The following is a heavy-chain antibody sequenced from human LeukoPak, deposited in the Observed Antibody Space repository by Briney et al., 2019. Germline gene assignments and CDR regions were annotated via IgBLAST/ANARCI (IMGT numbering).Heavy chain of an antibody. CDR1: GFTFTSYG. J-gene: IGHJ4*02. CDR3: TRDFRWASDY. CDR2: ISGRSYSI. V-gene: IGHV3-48*01. D-gene: IGHD6-13*01. Sequence: GGSLRLSCATSGFTFTSYGMNWVRQAPGKGLQWVAHISGRSYSIYYAESVKGRFAISRDNAKKSIYLQMNSLKTEDTAVYYCTRDFRWASDYWGQGTLVTVSS.